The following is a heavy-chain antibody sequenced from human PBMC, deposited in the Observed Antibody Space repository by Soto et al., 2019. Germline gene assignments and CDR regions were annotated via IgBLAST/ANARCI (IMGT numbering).Heavy chain of an antibody. CDR2: IYYSGST. Sequence: QVQLQESGPGLVKPSQTLSLTCTVSGGSISSGDYYWSWIRQPPGKGLEWIGYIYYSGSTYYNPSLKSRVTISVDTSKNQFSLKLSSVTAADTAVYYCARVGFRVGATYRLYYYGMDVWGQGTTVTVSS. V-gene: IGHV4-30-4*01. CDR3: ARVGFRVGATYRLYYYGMDV. D-gene: IGHD1-26*01. J-gene: IGHJ6*02. CDR1: GGSISSGDYY.